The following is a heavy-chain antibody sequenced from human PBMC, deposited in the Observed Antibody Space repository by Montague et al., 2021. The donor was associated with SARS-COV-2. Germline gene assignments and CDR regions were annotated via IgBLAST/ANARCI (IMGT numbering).Heavy chain of an antibody. J-gene: IGHJ6*02. CDR1: DGSISSPNW. D-gene: IGHD3-16*01. CDR2: IYYTGNT. V-gene: IGHV4-4*02. CDR3: ARGGTYHYCMDV. Sequence: SETLSLTCAVSDGSISSPNWWNWVRQPPGKGLEWIGEIYYTGNTNYNPSLKSRVTIFIDKSKNHFSLQLSSVTAADTAVYYCARGGTYHYCMDVWGQGTTVAVSS.